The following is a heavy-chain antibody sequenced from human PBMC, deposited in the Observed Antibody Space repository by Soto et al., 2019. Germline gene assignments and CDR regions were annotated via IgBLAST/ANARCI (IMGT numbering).Heavy chain of an antibody. CDR1: GASISSYY. Sequence: LSLTCTVSGASISSYYWSWIRQPAGKGLEWIGRIYTSGSTNYNPSLKSRVTMSVDTSKNQFSLKLSSVTAADTAVYYCARRGSCSSTSCYGYNWFDPWGQGTLVTVSS. V-gene: IGHV4-4*07. CDR2: IYTSGST. J-gene: IGHJ5*02. D-gene: IGHD2-2*01. CDR3: ARRGSCSSTSCYGYNWFDP.